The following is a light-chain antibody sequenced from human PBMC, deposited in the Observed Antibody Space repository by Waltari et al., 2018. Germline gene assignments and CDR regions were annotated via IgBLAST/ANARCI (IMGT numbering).Light chain of an antibody. V-gene: IGKV3-11*01. Sequence: EIVLTQSPDPLSWSPGERAALSCGSGQSVSNYLAWYQQNPGQAPRLLIYRASYRATGVPARFSGSGSGTDFTLTISSLEPEDFAVYYCQQRSNWPRTFGQGTKVEIK. CDR3: QQRSNWPRT. CDR2: RAS. J-gene: IGKJ1*01. CDR1: QSVSNY.